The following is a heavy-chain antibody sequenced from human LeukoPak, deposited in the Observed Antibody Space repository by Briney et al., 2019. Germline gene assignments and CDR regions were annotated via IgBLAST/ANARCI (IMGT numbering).Heavy chain of an antibody. CDR2: IIPILGIA. V-gene: IGHV1-69*04. J-gene: IGHJ4*02. D-gene: IGHD3-22*01. Sequence: AASVKVSCKASGGTFSSYAISWVRQAPGQGLEWMGRIIPILGIANYAQKFQGRVTITADKSTSTAYMELSSLRSGDTAVYYCARTYYYDSSGYYYFDYWGQGTLVTVSS. CDR3: ARTYYYDSSGYYYFDY. CDR1: GGTFSSYA.